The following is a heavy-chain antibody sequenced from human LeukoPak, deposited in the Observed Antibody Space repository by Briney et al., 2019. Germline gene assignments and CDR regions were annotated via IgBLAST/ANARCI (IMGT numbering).Heavy chain of an antibody. D-gene: IGHD3-22*01. J-gene: IGHJ4*02. Sequence: GGSLRLSCAASGFTFSSYSMNWVRQAPGKGLEWVLSITSSSSYIYYADSVKGRFTISRDNAKNSLYLQMNSLRDEDTAVYYCARTAPGFYYDSSGYYDYWGQGTLVTVSS. V-gene: IGHV3-21*01. CDR2: ITSSSSYI. CDR3: ARTAPGFYYDSSGYYDY. CDR1: GFTFSSYS.